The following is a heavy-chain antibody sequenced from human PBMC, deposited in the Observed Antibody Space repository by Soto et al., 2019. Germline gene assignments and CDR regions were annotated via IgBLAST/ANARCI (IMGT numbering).Heavy chain of an antibody. D-gene: IGHD6-19*01. Sequence: EVQLVESGGSLVQPGGSLRLSCTASGFTFCSYGMNWVRQAPGKGLEWVSSISSSSSTIYYADSVRGRFTISRDNAKNSLYLQMNSLRDEDTAVYYCVREISVAGGHFDYWGQGTLVTGSS. CDR1: GFTFCSYG. V-gene: IGHV3-48*02. CDR2: ISSSSSTI. CDR3: VREISVAGGHFDY. J-gene: IGHJ4*02.